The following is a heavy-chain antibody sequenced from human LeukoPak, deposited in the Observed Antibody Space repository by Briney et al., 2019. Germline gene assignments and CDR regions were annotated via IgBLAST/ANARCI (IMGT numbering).Heavy chain of an antibody. CDR3: ARDEWFGEFYYYYGMDV. CDR1: GFTFSDYY. Sequence: PGGSLRLSCAASGFTFSDYYMSWIRQAPGKGLEWVSCISSSGSTIYYADSVKGRFTISRDNAKNSLYLQMNSLRAEDTAVYYCARDEWFGEFYYYYGMDVWGQGTAVTVSS. J-gene: IGHJ6*02. V-gene: IGHV3-11*01. CDR2: ISSSGSTI. D-gene: IGHD3-10*01.